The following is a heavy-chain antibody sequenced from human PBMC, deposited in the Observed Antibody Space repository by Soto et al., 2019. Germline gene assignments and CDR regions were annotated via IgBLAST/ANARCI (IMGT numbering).Heavy chain of an antibody. V-gene: IGHV4-30-4*01. D-gene: IGHD6-6*01. CDR1: GGSIRSGDHY. J-gene: IGHJ5*02. CDR2: IYYSGST. CDR3: ARERPDGARLDP. Sequence: QVQLQESGPGLVKPSQTLFLTCTVSGGSIRSGDHYWSWIRQPPGKGLEWIGYIYYSGSTYYNPSLKSRVTISVDTSKSQFSLKLTSVTAADTAVYYCARERPDGARLDPWGQGTLVTVSS.